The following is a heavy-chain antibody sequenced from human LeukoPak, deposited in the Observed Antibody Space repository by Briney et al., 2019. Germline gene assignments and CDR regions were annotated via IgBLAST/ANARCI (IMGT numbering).Heavy chain of an antibody. J-gene: IGHJ4*02. CDR2: IRGKADNYAT. Sequence: PGGSLRLSCAASGFTFSGSAMHWVRQASGKGLEWLGRIRGKADNYATAYAASVKGRFTISRDDSKNTAYLQMNSLKTEDTALYYCTRQGSGQFAFDSWGQGTLVTASS. V-gene: IGHV3-73*01. CDR1: GFTFSGSA. D-gene: IGHD3-10*01. CDR3: TRQGSGQFAFDS.